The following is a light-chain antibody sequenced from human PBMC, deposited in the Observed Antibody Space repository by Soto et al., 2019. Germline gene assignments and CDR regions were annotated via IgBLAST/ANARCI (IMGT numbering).Light chain of an antibody. J-gene: IGKJ5*01. V-gene: IGKV1-5*01. Sequence: DIQMTQSPSTLSASVGDRVTITCRASQSLNNYLAWYQQKPGKAPKLLIYDASTLERGVPSRFGGTGSGTEFTLTISSLQTDDFAPYYCQQYHRSSITFGQGTRLEIK. CDR3: QQYHRSSIT. CDR2: DAS. CDR1: QSLNNY.